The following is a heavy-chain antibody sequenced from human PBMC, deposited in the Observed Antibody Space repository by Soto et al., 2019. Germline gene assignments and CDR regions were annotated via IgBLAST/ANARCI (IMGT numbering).Heavy chain of an antibody. CDR1: GFTFSSYS. V-gene: IGHV3-21*01. CDR2: ISSSSSYI. D-gene: IGHD2-15*01. CDR3: ARDGVAANYYYYYYMDV. Sequence: EVQLVESGGGLVKPGRSLRLSCAASGFTFSSYSMTWVRQAPGKGLEWVSSISSSSSYIFYADSVNGRFTISRDNAKNSLYLQMNSLRVEDTAVYYCARDGVAANYYYYYYMDVWGKGTTVTVSS. J-gene: IGHJ6*03.